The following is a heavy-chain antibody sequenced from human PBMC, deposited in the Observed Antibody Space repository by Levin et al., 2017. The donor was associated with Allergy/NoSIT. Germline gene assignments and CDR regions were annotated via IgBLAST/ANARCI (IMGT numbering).Heavy chain of an antibody. CDR1: GGSISSSSYY. Sequence: SETLSLTCTVSGGSISSSSYYWGWIRQPPGKGLEWIGSIYYSGSTYYNPSLKSRVTISVDTSKNQFSLKLSSVTAADTAVYYCARQMVRGVNYFDYWGQGTLVTVSS. D-gene: IGHD3-10*01. V-gene: IGHV4-39*01. CDR2: IYYSGST. CDR3: ARQMVRGVNYFDY. J-gene: IGHJ4*02.